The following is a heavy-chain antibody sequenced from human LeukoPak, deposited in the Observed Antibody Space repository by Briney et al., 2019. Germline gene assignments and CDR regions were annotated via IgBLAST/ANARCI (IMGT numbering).Heavy chain of an antibody. J-gene: IGHJ1*01. V-gene: IGHV3-7*05. Sequence: GGSLRLSCAASGFTFSNYWMSWVRQAPGKGLEWVANIKQDGSEKYYVDSVKGRFTISRDNAKNSLYLQINSLRAEDTAVYYCARDFVYGDSLEYFQDWGQGTLVTVSS. CDR3: ARDFVYGDSLEYFQD. D-gene: IGHD4-17*01. CDR2: IKQDGSEK. CDR1: GFTFSNYW.